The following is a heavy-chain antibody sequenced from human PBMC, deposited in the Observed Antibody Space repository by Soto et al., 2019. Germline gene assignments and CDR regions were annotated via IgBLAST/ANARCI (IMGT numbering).Heavy chain of an antibody. V-gene: IGHV3-23*01. J-gene: IGHJ4*02. CDR2: VNNDGRNT. CDR1: GFTFSDFG. CDR3: AKDAGNEESLFYY. Sequence: EVQLLESGGDLVQSGGSLRLSCEASGFTFSDFGMSWVRQIPGKGLEWVSTVNNDGRNTHYADSVEGRFTIYRDNSKNTLYLQMGSLRAEDTAIYYCAKDAGNEESLFYYWGQGTLVTVSS. D-gene: IGHD3-10*01.